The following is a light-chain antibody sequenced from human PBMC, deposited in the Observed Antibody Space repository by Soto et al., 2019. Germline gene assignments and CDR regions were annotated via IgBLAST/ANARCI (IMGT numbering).Light chain of an antibody. Sequence: EIVLTQSPATLSLSPGERATLSCRASQSVSSYLAWYQQKPGQAPRLLIYDASNRATGIPARFSGSGSATDFALTINSLEPEDFAVYYCQQRSNWPPWPFGQGTKVEI. CDR2: DAS. CDR1: QSVSSY. J-gene: IGKJ1*01. V-gene: IGKV3-11*01. CDR3: QQRSNWPPWP.